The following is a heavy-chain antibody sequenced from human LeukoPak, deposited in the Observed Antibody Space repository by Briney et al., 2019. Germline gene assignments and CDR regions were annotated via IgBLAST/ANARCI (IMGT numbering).Heavy chain of an antibody. V-gene: IGHV1-46*01. CDR3: AREGEVIVTDNLFY. D-gene: IGHD2-21*01. CDR2: INPSGGST. CDR1: GYTFTSYY. J-gene: IGHJ4*02. Sequence: GASVKVSCEASGYTFTSYYMHWVRQAPGQGLEWMGIINPSGGSTTYAQMFQGRVTMTRDTPTRTVYMELSSLRSEDTAAYYCAREGEVIVTDNLFYWGQGALVTVSS.